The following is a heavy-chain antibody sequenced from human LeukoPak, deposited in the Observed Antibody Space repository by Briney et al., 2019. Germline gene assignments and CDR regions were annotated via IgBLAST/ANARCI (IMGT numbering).Heavy chain of an antibody. J-gene: IGHJ4*02. D-gene: IGHD5-18*01. CDR3: AKRKGETAMVYFDY. CDR1: GFTFSNYG. V-gene: IGHV3-30*02. Sequence: GGSLRLSCAASGFTFSNYGMHWVRQAPGRGMEWVAFIRYDGSNKYYADSVKGRSTISRDNSKNTLYLQMNSLRAEDTAVYYCAKRKGETAMVYFDYWGQGTLVTVSS. CDR2: IRYDGSNK.